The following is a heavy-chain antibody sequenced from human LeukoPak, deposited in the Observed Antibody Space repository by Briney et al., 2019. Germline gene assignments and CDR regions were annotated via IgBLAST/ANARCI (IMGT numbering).Heavy chain of an antibody. Sequence: NAGGSLRLSCAASGFTFSSYSMNWVRQAPGKGLEWVSSIISSSSYIYYADSVKGRFTISRDNAKNSLYLQMNSLRAEDTAVYYCARDRGSYNWFDPWGQGTLVTVSS. V-gene: IGHV3-21*01. CDR1: GFTFSSYS. J-gene: IGHJ5*02. D-gene: IGHD3-16*02. CDR2: IISSSSYI. CDR3: ARDRGSYNWFDP.